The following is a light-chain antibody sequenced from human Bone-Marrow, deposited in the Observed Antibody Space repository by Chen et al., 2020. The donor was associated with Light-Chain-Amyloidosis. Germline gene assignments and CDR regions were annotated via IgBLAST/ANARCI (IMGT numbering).Light chain of an antibody. Sequence: EIVLTPSPRTLSLSPGERATLSCRTRQSVSSSYLAWYQQKPGQAPRLLIYGASSRATGIPDRFSGSGSGTDFTLTISRLEPEDFAVYYCQEYSSSPRTFGQGTKVEIK. CDR2: GAS. CDR3: QEYSSSPRT. CDR1: QSVSSSY. V-gene: IGKV3-20*01. J-gene: IGKJ1*01.